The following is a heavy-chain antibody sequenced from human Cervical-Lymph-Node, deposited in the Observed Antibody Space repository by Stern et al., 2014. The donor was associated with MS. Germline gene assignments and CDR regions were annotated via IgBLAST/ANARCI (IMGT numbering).Heavy chain of an antibody. J-gene: IGHJ4*02. CDR2: IYHSGYT. CDR3: ARDSYSDYAETTFDY. V-gene: IGHV4-38-2*02. D-gene: IGHD4-11*01. CDR1: GYSFSSEYY. Sequence: QVQLQESGPGLVKPSETLSLTCTVSGYSFSSEYYWGWIRQTPGKGLEWIGSIYHSGYTSYNQSLKSRVTMTVAPSKNQFSLNSSPVTAADTAVYYCARDSYSDYAETTFDYWGQGILVTVSS.